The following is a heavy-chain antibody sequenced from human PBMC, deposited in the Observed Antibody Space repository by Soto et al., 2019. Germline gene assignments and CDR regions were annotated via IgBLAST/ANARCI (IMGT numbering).Heavy chain of an antibody. CDR1: GFTFSNAW. V-gene: IGHV3-15*07. Sequence: SLRLSCAASGFTFSNAWMNWVRQAPGKGLEWVGRIKSKTDGGTTDYAAPVKGRFTISRDDSKNTLYLQMNSLKTEDTAVYYCTTAPSPYSGSYFDYWGQGTLVTVSS. D-gene: IGHD1-26*01. CDR2: IKSKTDGGTT. CDR3: TTAPSPYSGSYFDY. J-gene: IGHJ4*02.